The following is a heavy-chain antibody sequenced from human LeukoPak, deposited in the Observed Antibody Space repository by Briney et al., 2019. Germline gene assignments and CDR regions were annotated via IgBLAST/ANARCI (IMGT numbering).Heavy chain of an antibody. CDR3: AIEDSSGYSEVAFDI. V-gene: IGHV1-69*01. CDR2: IIPIFGTA. D-gene: IGHD3-22*01. J-gene: IGHJ3*02. CDR1: GGTFNSYA. Sequence: SVKVSCKASGGTFNSYAISWVRQAPGQGLEWMGGIIPIFGTANYAQKFQGRVTITADESTSTAYMELSSLRSEDTAVYYCAIEDSSGYSEVAFDIWGQGTMVTVSS.